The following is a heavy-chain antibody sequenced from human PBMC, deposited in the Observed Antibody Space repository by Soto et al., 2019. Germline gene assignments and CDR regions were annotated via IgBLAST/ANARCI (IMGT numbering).Heavy chain of an antibody. CDR1: GRSFSGYY. D-gene: IGHD4-4*01. CDR3: ARTSYSNYLGYYYYGMDV. Sequence: SETLSLTCAVHGRSFSGYYWSWIRHPPGKGLEWIGEINHSGSTNYNPSLKSRVTISVDTSKNQFALKLSSVTAADTAVYYCARTSYSNYLGYYYYGMDVWGQGTTVT. CDR2: INHSGST. J-gene: IGHJ6*02. V-gene: IGHV4-34*01.